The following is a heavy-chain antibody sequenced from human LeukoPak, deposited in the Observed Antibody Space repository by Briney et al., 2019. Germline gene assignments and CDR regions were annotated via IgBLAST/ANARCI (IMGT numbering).Heavy chain of an antibody. CDR3: ARWERWLFYYGMDV. CDR2: ITSSGSTR. V-gene: IGHV3-48*03. D-gene: IGHD6-19*01. Sequence: GGSLRLSCTASGFAFSSYEMIWVRQAPGKGLEWVSYITSSGSTRYYADSVKGRFTISRDNAKNSLYLQMNSLRAEDTAVYYCARWERWLFYYGMDVWGQGTTVTVSS. CDR1: GFAFSSYE. J-gene: IGHJ6*02.